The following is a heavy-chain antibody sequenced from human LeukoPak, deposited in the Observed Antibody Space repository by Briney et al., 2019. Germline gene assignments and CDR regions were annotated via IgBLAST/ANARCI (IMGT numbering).Heavy chain of an antibody. CDR1: GFTVSSNY. J-gene: IGHJ2*01. V-gene: IGHV3-53*01. D-gene: IGHD1-26*01. CDR2: IYSGGST. Sequence: GGSLRLSCAASGFTVSSNYMSWVRQAPGKGLEWVSVIYSGGSTYYADSVKGRFTISRDNSKNTLYLQMKSLRAEDTAVYYCARASILSGSYVYWYFDLWGRGTLVTVSS. CDR3: ARASILSGSYVYWYFDL.